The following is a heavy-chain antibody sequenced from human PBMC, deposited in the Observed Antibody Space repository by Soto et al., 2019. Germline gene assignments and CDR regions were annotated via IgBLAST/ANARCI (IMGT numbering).Heavy chain of an antibody. V-gene: IGHV1-69*01. CDR3: ASEMATIVSLDL. J-gene: IGHJ5*02. CDR2: SIHIFGTA. D-gene: IGHD5-12*01. CDR1: GEAKSIDA. Sequence: AVKCYCKSAGEAKSIDASGWGRRGHGNGLEWVGGSIHIFGTANYAQKFEGRVTITADESTSTAYMELSSMRSEDTAAYYCASEMATIVSLDLWGQGTLVPGFS.